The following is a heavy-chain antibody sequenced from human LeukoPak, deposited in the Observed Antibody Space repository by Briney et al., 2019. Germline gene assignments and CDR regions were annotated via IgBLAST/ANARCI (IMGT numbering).Heavy chain of an antibody. D-gene: IGHD2-15*01. J-gene: IGHJ6*02. CDR2: IIPIFGTA. CDR3: ARDVVVAAHYYYGMDV. V-gene: IGHV1-69*01. Sequence: ASVKVSCKASGGTFSSYAISWVRQAPGQGLEWMGGIIPIFGTANYAQKFQGRVTITADESTSTAYMELSSLRSEDTAVYYCARDVVVAAHYYYGMDVWGQGTTVTVSS. CDR1: GGTFSSYA.